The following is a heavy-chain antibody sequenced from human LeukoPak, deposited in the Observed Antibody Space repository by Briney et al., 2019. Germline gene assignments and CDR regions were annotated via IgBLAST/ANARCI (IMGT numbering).Heavy chain of an antibody. V-gene: IGHV4-34*01. CDR3: ARVVPPYYYGSGSYYNVYGMDV. Sequence: SETLSLTCAVYGGSFSGYYWSWIRQPPGKGLEWIGETNHSGSTNYNPSLKSRVTISVDTSKNQFSLKLSSVTAADTAVYYCARVVPPYYYGSGSYYNVYGMDVWGQGTTVTVSS. D-gene: IGHD3-10*01. CDR2: TNHSGST. J-gene: IGHJ6*02. CDR1: GGSFSGYY.